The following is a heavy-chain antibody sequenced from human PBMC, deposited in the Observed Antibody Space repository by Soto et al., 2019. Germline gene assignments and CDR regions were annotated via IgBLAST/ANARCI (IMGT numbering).Heavy chain of an antibody. CDR3: ARVPPPYEEGAFDI. Sequence: QVQLQESGPGLVKPSQTLSLTCTVSGGSISSGGYYWSWIRQHPGKGLEWIGYIYYSGSTYYNPSLKSRVTISVDTSKNQFSLELSSVTAADTAVYYCARVPPPYEEGAFDIWGQGTMVTVSS. J-gene: IGHJ3*02. D-gene: IGHD3-22*01. V-gene: IGHV4-31*03. CDR1: GGSISSGGYY. CDR2: IYYSGST.